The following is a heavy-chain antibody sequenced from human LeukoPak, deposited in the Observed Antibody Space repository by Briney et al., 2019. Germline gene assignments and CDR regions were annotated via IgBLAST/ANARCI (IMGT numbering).Heavy chain of an antibody. CDR2: INSDGSST. J-gene: IGHJ2*01. CDR3: AREEASDWYFDL. Sequence: GGSLRLSCAASGFTFSSYWMHWVRQAPGKGLVWVSRINSDGSSTSYADSVKGRFTISRDNAKNTLYLQMNSLRDEDTAVYYCAREEASDWYFDLWGRGTLVTVSP. V-gene: IGHV3-74*01. CDR1: GFTFSSYW. D-gene: IGHD3-3*01.